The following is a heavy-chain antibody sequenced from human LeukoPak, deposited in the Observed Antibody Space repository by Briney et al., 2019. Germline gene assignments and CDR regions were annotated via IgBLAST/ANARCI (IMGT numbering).Heavy chain of an antibody. Sequence: ASVKVSCKASGYTFTSYAMHWVRQAPGQRLEWMGWINAGNGNTEYSQKFQGRVTITRDTSASTAYMELSSLRSEDTAVYYCARDSGSLTRDDAFDIWGQGTMVTVSS. CDR3: ARDSGSLTRDDAFDI. CDR2: INAGNGNT. CDR1: GYTFTSYA. V-gene: IGHV1-3*01. D-gene: IGHD7-27*01. J-gene: IGHJ3*02.